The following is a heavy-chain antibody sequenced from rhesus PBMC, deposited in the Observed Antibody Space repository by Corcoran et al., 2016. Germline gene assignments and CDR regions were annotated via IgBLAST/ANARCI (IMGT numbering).Heavy chain of an antibody. CDR1: GYSLSSNY. V-gene: IGHV4-147*01. CDR2: IYGSNGST. J-gene: IGHJ4*01. CDR3: ARSRVADTWDFDY. D-gene: IGHD4-29*01. Sequence: QVQLQESGPGLVKPSETLSLTCAVSGYSLSSNYWSWIRQPPGKGLDGIGYIYGSNGSTYYNPSLRSRVTISTDTSKTQVSLKLSAVTAADTAVYYCARSRVADTWDFDYWGQGVLVTVSS.